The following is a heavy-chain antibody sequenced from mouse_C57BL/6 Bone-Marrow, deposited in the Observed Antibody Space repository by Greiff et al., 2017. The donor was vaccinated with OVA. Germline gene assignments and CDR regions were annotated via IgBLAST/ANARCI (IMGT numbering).Heavy chain of an antibody. Sequence: QVQLQQSGAELAKPGASVKLSCKASGYTFTSYWMHWVKQRPGQGLEWIGYINPSSGYTKYNQKFKDKATLTADKSSSTAYMLMSSLTSKDSAVYYCARSLCGSIYGWYFDVWGTGTTVTVSS. CDR3: ARSLCGSIYGWYFDV. CDR1: GYTFTSYW. J-gene: IGHJ1*03. V-gene: IGHV1-7*01. D-gene: IGHD1-1*01. CDR2: INPSSGYT.